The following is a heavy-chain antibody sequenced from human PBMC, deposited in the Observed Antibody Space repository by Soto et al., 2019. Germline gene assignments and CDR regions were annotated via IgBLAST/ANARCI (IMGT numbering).Heavy chain of an antibody. CDR3: AKDPAAAVRGMDF. CDR1: GFTFDDYA. D-gene: IGHD3-10*01. Sequence: EVQLVESGGGLVQPGRSLRLSCAASGFTFDDYAMHWVRQAPGKGLEWVSGISWNSGSIGYADSVKGRFTISRDNAKNSLNLQMNSLRAEDTALYYCAKDPAAAVRGMDFWGKGTTVTVSS. J-gene: IGHJ6*04. CDR2: ISWNSGSI. V-gene: IGHV3-9*01.